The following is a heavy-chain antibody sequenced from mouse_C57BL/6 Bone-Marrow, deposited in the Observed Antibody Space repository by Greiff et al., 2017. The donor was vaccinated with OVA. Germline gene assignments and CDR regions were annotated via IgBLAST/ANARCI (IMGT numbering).Heavy chain of an antibody. Sequence: VQRVESGPGLVAPSQSLSITCTVSGFSLTSYGVSWVRQPPGKGLEWLGVIWGDGSTNYHSALISRLSISKDNSKSRVCLTLNSLQTADTATYXCAKQGYYADSGYWYFDVWGTGTTVTVSS. V-gene: IGHV2-3*01. CDR3: AKQGYYADSGYWYFDV. CDR1: GFSLTSYG. CDR2: IWGDGST. D-gene: IGHD2-3*01. J-gene: IGHJ1*03.